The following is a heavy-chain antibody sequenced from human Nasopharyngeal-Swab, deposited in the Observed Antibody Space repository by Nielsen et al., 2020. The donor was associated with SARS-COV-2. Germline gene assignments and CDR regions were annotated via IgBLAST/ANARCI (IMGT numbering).Heavy chain of an antibody. Sequence: SETLSLTCTVSGASTNTYYWTWIRRSPGKGLEWIGYVHYSGSTNYNTSLETRVTISVDTSKNQFSLKLTSVTAADTAVYYCARGGAESFDPTEGLDYWGQGTLVTVSS. CDR2: VHYSGST. D-gene: IGHD1-26*01. CDR3: ARGGAESFDPTEGLDY. J-gene: IGHJ4*02. CDR1: GASTNTYY. V-gene: IGHV4-59*01.